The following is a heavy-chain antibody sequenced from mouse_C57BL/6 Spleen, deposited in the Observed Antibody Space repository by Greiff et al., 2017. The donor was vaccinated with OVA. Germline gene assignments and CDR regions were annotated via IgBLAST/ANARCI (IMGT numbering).Heavy chain of an antibody. D-gene: IGHD2-2*01. V-gene: IGHV14-4*01. CDR3: TRLYYGYDGY. Sequence: VQLKESGAELVRPGASVKLSCTASGFNIKDDYMHWVKQRPEQGLEWIGWIDPENGDTEYASKFQGKATITADTSSNTAYLQLSSLTSEDTAVYYCTRLYYGYDGYWGKGTTLTVSS. CDR1: GFNIKDDY. J-gene: IGHJ2*01. CDR2: IDPENGDT.